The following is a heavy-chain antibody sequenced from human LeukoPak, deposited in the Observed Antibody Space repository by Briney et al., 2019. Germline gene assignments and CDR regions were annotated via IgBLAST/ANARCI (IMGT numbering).Heavy chain of an antibody. Sequence: GGSLRLSCAASGFTFSSYAMHWVRQAPGKGLEYVSAISSNGGSTYCANSVKGRFTISRDNSKNTLYLQMGSLRADDMAVYYCARDPRSGYHYGYSYFYYWGQGTLVTVFS. D-gene: IGHD5-12*01. V-gene: IGHV3-64*01. CDR3: ARDPRSGYHYGYSYFYY. J-gene: IGHJ4*02. CDR2: ISSNGGST. CDR1: GFTFSSYA.